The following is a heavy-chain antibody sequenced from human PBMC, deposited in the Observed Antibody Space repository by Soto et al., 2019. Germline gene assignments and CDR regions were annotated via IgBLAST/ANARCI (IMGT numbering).Heavy chain of an antibody. V-gene: IGHV4-39*01. CDR1: GGSISSSSYY. CDR3: ARLVLSGNSLVYYYGMDV. CDR2: IYYSGST. J-gene: IGHJ6*02. Sequence: SETLSLTCTVYGGSISSSSYYWGWIRQPPGKGLEWIGSIYYSGSTYYNPSLKSRVTISVDTSKNQFSLKLSSVTAADTAVYYCARLVLSGNSLVYYYGMDVWGQGTTVT. D-gene: IGHD3-10*01.